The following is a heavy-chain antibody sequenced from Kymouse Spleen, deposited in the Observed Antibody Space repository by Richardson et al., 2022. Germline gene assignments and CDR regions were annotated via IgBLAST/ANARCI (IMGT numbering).Heavy chain of an antibody. CDR3: AKDDSYGSQPTSYFDY. J-gene: IGHJ4*02. Sequence: EVQLVESGGGLVQPGRSLRLSCAASGFTFDDYAMHWVRQAPGKGLEWVSGISWNSGSIGYADSVKGRFTISRDNAKNSLYLQMNSLRAEDTALYYCAKDDSYGSQPTSYFDYWGQGTLVTVSS. CDR2: ISWNSGSI. D-gene: IGHD5-18,IGHD5-18*01. CDR1: GFTFDDYA. V-gene: IGHV3-9*01.